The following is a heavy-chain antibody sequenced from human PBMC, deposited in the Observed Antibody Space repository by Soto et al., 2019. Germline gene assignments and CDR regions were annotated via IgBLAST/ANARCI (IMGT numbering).Heavy chain of an antibody. V-gene: IGHV4-59*01. J-gene: IGHJ6*02. D-gene: IGHD6-13*01. CDR2: IYYSGST. Sequence: QVQLQESGPGLVKPSETLSLTCTVSGGSISSYYWSWIRQPPGKGLEWIGYIYYSGSTNYNPSLKSRVTISVDTSKIQFSLKLSSVTAADTAVYYCARDGPGGGSSSWYYYYGMDVWGQGTTVTVSS. CDR1: GGSISSYY. CDR3: ARDGPGGGSSSWYYYYGMDV.